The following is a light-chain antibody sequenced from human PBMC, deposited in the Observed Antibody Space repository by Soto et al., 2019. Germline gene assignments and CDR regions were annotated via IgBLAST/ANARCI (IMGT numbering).Light chain of an antibody. V-gene: IGKV3-20*01. CDR1: QSISSTQ. CDR3: QQYGTSPGT. J-gene: IGKJ1*01. CDR2: GAS. Sequence: EIVLTQSPATLSLSPCERATLSCRASQSISSTQLVWYQQKPGQAPTLLIFGASSRATGIPDRFSGSGSGTDFTLTISGLQPEDFAVYYCQQYGTSPGTFGQGTKVDIK.